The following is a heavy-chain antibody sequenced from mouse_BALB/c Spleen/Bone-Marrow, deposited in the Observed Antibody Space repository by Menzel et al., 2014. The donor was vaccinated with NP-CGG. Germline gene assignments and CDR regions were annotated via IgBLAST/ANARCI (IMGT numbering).Heavy chain of an antibody. D-gene: IGHD3-1*01. V-gene: IGHV1-14*01. Sequence: VQLQQSGPELVKPGASVKMSCKASGYTFTSYVMHWVKQKPGQGLEWIGYINPYNDGTKYNEKFKGKATLTSDKSSSTAYVELSSLTSEDSAVYYCARPSQLGVPYYFDYWGQGTTLTVSS. CDR1: GYTFTSYV. CDR3: ARPSQLGVPYYFDY. J-gene: IGHJ2*01. CDR2: INPYNDGT.